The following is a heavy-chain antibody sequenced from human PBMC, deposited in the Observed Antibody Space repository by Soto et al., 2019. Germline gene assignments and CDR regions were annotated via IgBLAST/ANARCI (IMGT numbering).Heavy chain of an antibody. CDR3: GSGGLQDIVVVPAARWDYYYYGMDV. CDR2: INHSGST. D-gene: IGHD2-2*01. Sequence: SETLSLTCAVYGGSFSGYYWSWIRQPPGKGLEWIGEINHSGSTNYNPSLKSRVTISVDTSKNQFSLKLSSVTAADTAVYYCGSGGLQDIVVVPAARWDYYYYGMDVWGQGTTVTVSS. J-gene: IGHJ6*02. V-gene: IGHV4-34*01. CDR1: GGSFSGYY.